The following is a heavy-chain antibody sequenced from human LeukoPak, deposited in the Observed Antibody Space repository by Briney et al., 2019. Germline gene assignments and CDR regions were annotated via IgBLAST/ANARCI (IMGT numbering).Heavy chain of an antibody. J-gene: IGHJ6*03. CDR3: ARYRTYYYYYMDV. Sequence: SETLSLTCAVYGGSFSGYYWSWIRPPPGKGLEWTGEINHSGSTNYNPSLKSRVTISVDTSKNQFSLKLSSVTAADTAVYYCARYRTYYYYYMDVWGKGTTVTVSS. CDR1: GGSFSGYY. CDR2: INHSGST. D-gene: IGHD1-7*01. V-gene: IGHV4-34*01.